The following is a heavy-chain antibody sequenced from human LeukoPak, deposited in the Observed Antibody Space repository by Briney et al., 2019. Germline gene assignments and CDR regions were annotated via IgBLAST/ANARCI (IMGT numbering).Heavy chain of an antibody. V-gene: IGHV3-7*01. CDR3: SRSLDY. Sequence: GGPLTLSCVASGFPFSGYLMDWLRQAPGKGREWVANINQDGRNQYYAPSVKGRFSISRDNAKNSLYLQMNGLRAEDTGIYFCSRSLDYLGRGAVDSVSS. J-gene: IGHJ4*02. CDR2: INQDGRNQ. CDR1: GFPFSGYL.